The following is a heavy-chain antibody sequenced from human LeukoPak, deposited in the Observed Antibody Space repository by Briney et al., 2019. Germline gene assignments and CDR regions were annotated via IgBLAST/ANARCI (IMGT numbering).Heavy chain of an antibody. CDR3: ARDGGDLLRVDY. D-gene: IGHD1-26*01. Sequence: ASVKVSCKASGYTFSSFSFMWVRQAPGQGLDWMGWISVYNGDTRYAQKFQGRVTMTTDTSTSTAYMELRSLTSDDTAVYYCARDGGDLLRVDYWGQGTQVTVSS. J-gene: IGHJ4*02. V-gene: IGHV1-18*01. CDR2: ISVYNGDT. CDR1: GYTFSSFS.